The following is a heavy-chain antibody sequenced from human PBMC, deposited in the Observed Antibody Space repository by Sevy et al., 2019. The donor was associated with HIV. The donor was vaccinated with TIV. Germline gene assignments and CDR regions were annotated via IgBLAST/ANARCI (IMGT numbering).Heavy chain of an antibody. J-gene: IGHJ3*02. D-gene: IGHD6-13*01. CDR2: IGTLKDT. V-gene: IGHV3-13*01. CDR1: GFTFSTYD. Sequence: WGSLRLSCVASGFTFSTYDMHWVRQVKGKGLEWVSGIGTLKDTFYPDSLKGRFIISREDAKKSLYLQMNSLRAGDTAVYYCARACAAAGGKSGPIDAFDIWGQGTLVTVSS. CDR3: ARACAAAGGKSGPIDAFDI.